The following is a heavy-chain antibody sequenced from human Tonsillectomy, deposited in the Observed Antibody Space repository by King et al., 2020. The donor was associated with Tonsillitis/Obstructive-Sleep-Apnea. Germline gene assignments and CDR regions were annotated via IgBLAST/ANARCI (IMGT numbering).Heavy chain of an antibody. Sequence: VTLKESGPVLVKPTETLTLTCTVSGFSLSNARMGVSWIRQPPGKALEWLAHIFSNDEKSYSASLKSRLTISKDTTKSQVVLTMTNMDPVDTATYYCAWTSYYYDSSGYYRNWYFDLWGRGTLVTVSS. J-gene: IGHJ2*01. CDR3: AWTSYYYDSSGYYRNWYFDL. CDR1: GFSLSNARMG. V-gene: IGHV2-26*01. CDR2: IFSNDEK. D-gene: IGHD3-22*01.